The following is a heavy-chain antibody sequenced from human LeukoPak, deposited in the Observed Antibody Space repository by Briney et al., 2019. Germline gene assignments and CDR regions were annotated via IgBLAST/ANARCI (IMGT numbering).Heavy chain of an antibody. CDR2: IYSGGST. CDR1: GFTVSSNY. Sequence: GGSLRLSCAASGFTVSSNYMSWVRQAPGKGLEWVSVIYSGGSTYYADSVKGRFTISRHNSKNTLYLQMNSLRAEDTAVYYCARVVLDYYYGSGSYYNLNWFDPWGQGTLVTVSS. CDR3: ARVVLDYYYGSGSYYNLNWFDP. V-gene: IGHV3-53*04. D-gene: IGHD3-10*01. J-gene: IGHJ5*02.